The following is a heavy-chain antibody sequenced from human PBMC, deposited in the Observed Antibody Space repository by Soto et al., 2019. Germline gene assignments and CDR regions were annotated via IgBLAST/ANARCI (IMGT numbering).Heavy chain of an antibody. J-gene: IGHJ4*02. CDR3: AKGNLYGSGTHDY. CDR1: GFTFSTYD. Sequence: EVQLLESGGGLVQPGGSLRLSCAASGFTFSTYDMSWVRQAPGKGLEWVSGISGSGGKTDYADSVKGRFTISRDNSKNTLYLQMNSLRAEDTAVYYCAKGNLYGSGTHDYWGQGSLVTVSP. CDR2: ISGSGGKT. V-gene: IGHV3-23*01. D-gene: IGHD3-10*01.